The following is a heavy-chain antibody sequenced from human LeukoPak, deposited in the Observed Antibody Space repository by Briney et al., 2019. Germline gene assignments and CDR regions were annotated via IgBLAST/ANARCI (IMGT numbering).Heavy chain of an antibody. Sequence: GGSLRLSCAASGFTFSKYAMTWVRQAPGKGLEWVSGISVSGGSTNYADSVKGRFTISRDNAKNTLYLQMNSLRAEDTAVYYCARGIYGGNPADYWGQGTLVTVSS. CDR3: ARGIYGGNPADY. CDR1: GFTFSKYA. V-gene: IGHV3-23*01. CDR2: ISVSGGST. D-gene: IGHD4-23*01. J-gene: IGHJ4*02.